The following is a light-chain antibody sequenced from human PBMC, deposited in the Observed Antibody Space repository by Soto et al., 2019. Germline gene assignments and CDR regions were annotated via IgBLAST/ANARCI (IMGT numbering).Light chain of an antibody. CDR1: SSDGGGYNY. J-gene: IGLJ1*01. CDR2: DVS. Sequence: QSVLTQPASVSGSPGQSITISCTGTSSDGGGYNYVSWYQQHPGKAPKLMIYDVSNRPSGVSNRFSGSKSGNTASLTISGLQAEDEADYYCSSYTSSSTPSYVFGTGTKVTDL. CDR3: SSYTSSSTPSYV. V-gene: IGLV2-14*01.